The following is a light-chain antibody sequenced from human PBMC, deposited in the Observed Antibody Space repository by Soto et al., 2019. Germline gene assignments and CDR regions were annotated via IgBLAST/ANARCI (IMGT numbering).Light chain of an antibody. CDR2: DAS. J-gene: IGKJ4*01. CDR1: QSVAKNY. CDR3: YQYATSPLT. V-gene: IGKV3-20*01. Sequence: EIVLTQSPGTLSLSPGERASLSCRASQSVAKNYLAWYQQKPGQALRLLISDASRRATGIPDSFSGSGSGTGFTLTISRLDAEDFAVYFCYQYATSPLTFGGGTKVEIK.